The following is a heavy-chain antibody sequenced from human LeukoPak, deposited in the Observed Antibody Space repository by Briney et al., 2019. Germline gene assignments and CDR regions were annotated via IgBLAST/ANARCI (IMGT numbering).Heavy chain of an antibody. CDR3: AKSLRFLDWLSNYDY. CDR2: ISGSGGST. Sequence: PGGSLRLSCAASGFTFSNYAVSWVRQAPGKGLEWISTISGSGGSTYYADSVKGRFTISRDNSKNTLFLQMNSLRAEDTAVYYCAKSLRFLDWLSNYDYWGQGTLVTVSS. D-gene: IGHD3-3*01. V-gene: IGHV3-23*01. J-gene: IGHJ4*02. CDR1: GFTFSNYA.